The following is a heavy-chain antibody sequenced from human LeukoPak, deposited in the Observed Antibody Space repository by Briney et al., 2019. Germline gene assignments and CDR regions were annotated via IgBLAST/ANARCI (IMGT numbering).Heavy chain of an antibody. J-gene: IGHJ4*02. CDR1: GFTFSSYS. V-gene: IGHV3-21*01. D-gene: IGHD2-15*01. Sequence: NPGGSLRLSCAASGFTFSSYSMNWVRQAPGKGLEWVSSISSSSSYIYYADSVKGRFTISRDNAKNSLYLQMNSLRAEDTAVYYCARDRVVVVAATINYFDYWGQGTLVTVSS. CDR2: ISSSSSYI. CDR3: ARDRVVVVAATINYFDY.